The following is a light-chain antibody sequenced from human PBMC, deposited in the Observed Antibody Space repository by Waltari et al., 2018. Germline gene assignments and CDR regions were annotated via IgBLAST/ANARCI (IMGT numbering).Light chain of an antibody. V-gene: IGKV3-15*01. CDR3: QQYNHWPPLT. J-gene: IGKJ4*01. CDR2: AAS. Sequence: EIVMTQSPATLSVSPGERATLSCRASQSISSNLAWHQQKPGQAPRLLIYAASTRATGIPARFSGSGSGTEFTLTISSLQSEDFAAYYCQQYNHWPPLTFGGGTKVEIK. CDR1: QSISSN.